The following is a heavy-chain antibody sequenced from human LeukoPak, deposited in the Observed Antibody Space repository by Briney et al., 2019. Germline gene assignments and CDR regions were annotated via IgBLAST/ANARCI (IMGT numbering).Heavy chain of an antibody. CDR3: ARDGVNWGIDL. Sequence: PGGSLRLSCAASGLTFRLYGMHWVRQAPGKGLEWVAVILDDGSNQYYADSVKGRFTVSRDNSKNTVFLQVNGLRADDTAVYYCARDGVNWGIDLWGQGTLVIVSS. V-gene: IGHV3-33*01. CDR1: GLTFRLYG. CDR2: ILDDGSNQ. J-gene: IGHJ5*02. D-gene: IGHD7-27*01.